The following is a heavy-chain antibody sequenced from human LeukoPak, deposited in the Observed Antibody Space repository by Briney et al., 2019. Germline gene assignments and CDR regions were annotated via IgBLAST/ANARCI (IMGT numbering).Heavy chain of an antibody. J-gene: IGHJ4*02. CDR1: GFTFSSYT. V-gene: IGHV3-64D*06. CDR2: ITNNGGNT. CDR3: VIVRGYFDSSGSDY. Sequence: TGGSLRLSCSASGFTFSSYTIHWVRQAPGKGLEFVLAITNNGGNTYYADSVKGRFTISRDNSKNTVYLQMSSLRVEDTAVYYCVIVRGYFDSSGSDYWGQGTLVTVSS. D-gene: IGHD3-9*01.